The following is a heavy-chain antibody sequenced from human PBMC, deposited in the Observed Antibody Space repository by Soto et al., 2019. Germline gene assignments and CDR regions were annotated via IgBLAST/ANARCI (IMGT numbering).Heavy chain of an antibody. CDR2: IYYSGST. Sequence: QVQLQESGPGLVKPSQTLSLTCTVSGGSISSGDFYWSWIRQDPGKGLEWIGYIYYSGSTYYNPSHTSRVTISVDTSKNQFSLKLSSVTAADTAVYYCARAPTWPRDYYDSSGYYLFDYWGKGTLVTVSS. CDR3: ARAPTWPRDYYDSSGYYLFDY. D-gene: IGHD3-22*01. CDR1: GGSISSGDFY. V-gene: IGHV4-31*03. J-gene: IGHJ4*01.